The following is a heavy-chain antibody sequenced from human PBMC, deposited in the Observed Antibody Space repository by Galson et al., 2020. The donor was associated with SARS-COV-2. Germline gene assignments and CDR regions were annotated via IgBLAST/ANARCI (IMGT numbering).Heavy chain of an antibody. CDR2: ILHMIGST. CDR3: ARGDGAGYGVDAFDI. V-gene: IGHV1-69*11. D-gene: IGHD4-17*01. J-gene: IGHJ3*02. Sequence: ASVKVSCKVSGGSFSKYAITWVRPAPGQGRDWMGRILHMIGSTSYAQKFQGRITLTADETTNTAYMELSRLRSEDTAVYYCARGDGAGYGVDAFDIWGQGTMLIVSS. CDR1: GGSFSKYA.